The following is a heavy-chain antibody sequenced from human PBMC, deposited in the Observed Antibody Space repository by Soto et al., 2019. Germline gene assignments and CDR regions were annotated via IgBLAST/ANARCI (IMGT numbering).Heavy chain of an antibody. J-gene: IGHJ4*02. Sequence: EVQLLESGGGLVKPGGSLRLSCAASGFTFSSYAMSWVRQPPGKGLEWVSAISSSGGTTYYADSVKGRFTISRDNSKNTLYLQMNSLRAEDTAVYYCAKSHSSGYYYVYWGQGTLVTVSS. V-gene: IGHV3-23*01. D-gene: IGHD3-22*01. CDR1: GFTFSSYA. CDR3: AKSHSSGYYYVY. CDR2: ISSSGGTT.